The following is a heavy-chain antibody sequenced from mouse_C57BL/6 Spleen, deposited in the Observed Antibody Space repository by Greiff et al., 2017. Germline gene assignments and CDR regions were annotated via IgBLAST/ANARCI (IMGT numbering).Heavy chain of an antibody. CDR1: GYAFSSSW. CDR2: IYPGDGDT. V-gene: IGHV1-82*01. Sequence: QVQLKQSGPELVKPGASVKISCKASGYAFSSSWMNWVKQRPGKGLEWIGRIYPGDGDTNYNGTFKGKATLTADNSSSTDYMQLSSLTSEDSAVYFYERSPYYGNYEYFEVWGTGTTVTVSS. CDR3: ERSPYYGNYEYFEV. D-gene: IGHD2-10*01. J-gene: IGHJ1*03.